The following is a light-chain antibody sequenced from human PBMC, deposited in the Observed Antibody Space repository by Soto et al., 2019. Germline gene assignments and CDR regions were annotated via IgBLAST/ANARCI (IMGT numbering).Light chain of an antibody. V-gene: IGKV3-11*01. J-gene: IGKJ1*01. CDR2: DAS. CDR1: QSVSSY. Sequence: EIVLTQSPATLSLSPGERATLSCRASQSVSSYLAWYQQKPGQAPRLLIYDASNRATGIPARFSGSGSGTDFTLTSSSLEPEDFAVYYWQQRSNWPPLFGQGTKVEIK. CDR3: QQRSNWPPL.